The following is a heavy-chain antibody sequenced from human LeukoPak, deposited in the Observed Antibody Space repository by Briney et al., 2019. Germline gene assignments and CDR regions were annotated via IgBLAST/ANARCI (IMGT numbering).Heavy chain of an antibody. D-gene: IGHD3-10*02. CDR2: INSSGSHI. CDR1: GFTFRRYE. CDR3: AELGIPLIGGV. V-gene: IGHV3-48*03. J-gene: IGHJ6*03. Sequence: PGGSLRLSCAASGFTFRRYEMNWVRQAPGKGLEWVAYINSSGSHIYYADSVKGRFTISRDNAKNSLYLQMNSLRAEDTAVYYWAELGIPLIGGVWGKGTTATISS.